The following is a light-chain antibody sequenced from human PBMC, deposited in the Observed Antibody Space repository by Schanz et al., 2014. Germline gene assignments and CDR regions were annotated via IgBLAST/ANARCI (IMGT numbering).Light chain of an antibody. CDR3: QQYDSSPVT. J-gene: IGKJ1*01. CDR1: QSVSSN. Sequence: EIVMTQSPATLSVSPGERATLSCRASQSVSSNLAWYQQKPGQAPRLLIYGASSRATGIPDRFSGSGSGTDFTLTITRLEPEDFAVYYCQQYDSSPVTFGQGTKVEIK. CDR2: GAS. V-gene: IGKV3-20*01.